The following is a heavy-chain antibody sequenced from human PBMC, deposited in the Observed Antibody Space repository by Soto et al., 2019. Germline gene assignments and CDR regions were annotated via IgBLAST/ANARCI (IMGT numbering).Heavy chain of an antibody. CDR2: INHSGST. CDR3: ARGSTRTTPY. CDR1: GGSFSGYY. J-gene: IGHJ4*02. D-gene: IGHD1-7*01. Sequence: SETLSLTCAVYGGSFSGYYWSWIRQPPGKGLEWIGEINHSGSTNYNPSLKSRVTISVDTSKNQFSLKLSSVTAADTAVYYCARGSTRTTPYWGQGTLVTSPQ. V-gene: IGHV4-34*01.